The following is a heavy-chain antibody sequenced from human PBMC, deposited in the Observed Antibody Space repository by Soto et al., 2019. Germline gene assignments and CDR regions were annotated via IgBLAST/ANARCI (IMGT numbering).Heavy chain of an antibody. D-gene: IGHD4-17*01. CDR1: GFTFSSYG. CDR3: AKDAGDETTVTLDY. CDR2: ISYDGSNK. J-gene: IGHJ4*02. V-gene: IGHV3-30*18. Sequence: QVQLVESGGGVVQPGRSLRLSCAASGFTFSSYGMHWVRQAQGKGLEWVAVISYDGSNKYYADSVKGRFTISRDNSKNTLYLQMNSVRAEDTAVYYCAKDAGDETTVTLDYWGQGTLVSVSS.